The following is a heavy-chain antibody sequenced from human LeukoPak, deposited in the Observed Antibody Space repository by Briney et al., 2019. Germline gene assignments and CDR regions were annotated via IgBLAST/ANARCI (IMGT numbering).Heavy chain of an antibody. CDR2: INSRGGST. D-gene: IGHD6-13*01. CDR1: GFTFSNYA. Sequence: PGGSLRLSCAASGFTFSNYAMSWVRPAPGRGLEWVSGINSRGGSTYYADSVKGRFTISRDNSENTLNLKINSLRADDTAVYYCARDLYILEQQLFLMYVWGQGTTVTVSS. V-gene: IGHV3-23*01. CDR3: ARDLYILEQQLFLMYV. J-gene: IGHJ6*02.